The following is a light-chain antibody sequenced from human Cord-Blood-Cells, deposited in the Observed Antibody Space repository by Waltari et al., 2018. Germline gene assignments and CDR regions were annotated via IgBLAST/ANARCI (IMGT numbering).Light chain of an antibody. CDR2: GAS. Sequence: EIVMTQSPATLSVSPGERATLSCRASQSVSSNLAWYQQKPGQAPRLLIYGASTRATGIPARFSGSGYGTEFTLTISRLQSEDFAVYDCQQYNNWPPYSFGQGTKLEIK. V-gene: IGKV3-15*01. CDR3: QQYNNWPPYS. J-gene: IGKJ2*03. CDR1: QSVSSN.